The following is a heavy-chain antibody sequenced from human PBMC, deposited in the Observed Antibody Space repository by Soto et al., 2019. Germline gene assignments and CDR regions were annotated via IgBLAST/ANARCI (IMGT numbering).Heavy chain of an antibody. Sequence: EVQLVESGGGLVKPGGSLRLSCAASGFTFSSYSMNWVRQAPGKGLEWVSSISSSSSYIYYADSVKGRFTISRDNAKNSLYLQRNSLRAEDTAVYYCATESVLRFLEGVFDYWGQGTLVTVSS. CDR1: GFTFSSYS. D-gene: IGHD3-3*01. CDR2: ISSSSSYI. CDR3: ATESVLRFLEGVFDY. V-gene: IGHV3-21*01. J-gene: IGHJ4*02.